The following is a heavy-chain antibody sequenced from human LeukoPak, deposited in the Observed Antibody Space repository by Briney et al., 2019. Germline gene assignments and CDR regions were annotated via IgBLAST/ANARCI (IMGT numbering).Heavy chain of an antibody. CDR1: GYTFTSYD. CDR2: MNPNSGNT. V-gene: IGHV1-8*01. Sequence: ASVKVSCKASGYTFTSYDINWVRQATGQGLEWMGWMNPNSGNTGYAQKFQGRVTMTRNTSISTAYMELSSLRSEDTAVYYCARMVNITMVRGVIIYDWFDPWGQGTLVTVSS. J-gene: IGHJ5*02. D-gene: IGHD3-10*01. CDR3: ARMVNITMVRGVIIYDWFDP.